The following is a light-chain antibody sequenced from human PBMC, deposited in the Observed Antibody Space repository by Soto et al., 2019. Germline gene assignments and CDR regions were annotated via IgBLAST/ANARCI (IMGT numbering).Light chain of an antibody. Sequence: EIVMPQSPATLSVSPGERATLSCRASQSVSSNLAGYQQKPGQAPRLLIYGASTRATGIPARYSGSGSGTEFTLTISSLQSEDFAVYYCQQYNNWPPTLGQGTKVEIK. CDR3: QQYNNWPPT. CDR2: GAS. J-gene: IGKJ1*01. CDR1: QSVSSN. V-gene: IGKV3-15*01.